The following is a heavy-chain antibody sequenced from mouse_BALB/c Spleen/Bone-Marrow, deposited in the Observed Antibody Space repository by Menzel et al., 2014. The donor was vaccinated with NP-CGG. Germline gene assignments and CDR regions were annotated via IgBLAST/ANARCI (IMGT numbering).Heavy chain of an antibody. D-gene: IGHD4-1*01. J-gene: IGHJ2*01. V-gene: IGHV5-17*02. CDR3: TRGGNWDDFDY. CDR2: ISSGSSTI. CDR1: GFTFSSFG. Sequence: EVKVVESGGGLVQPGGSRKLSCAASGFTFSSFGMHWVRQAPEKGLEWVAYISSGSSTIFYADTVKGRFTVSRDNPKNTLFLQMTSLSSEDTAMYYCTRGGNWDDFDYWGQGTTLTVSS.